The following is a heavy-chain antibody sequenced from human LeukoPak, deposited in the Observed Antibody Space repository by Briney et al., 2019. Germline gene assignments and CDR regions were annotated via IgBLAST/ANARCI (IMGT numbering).Heavy chain of an antibody. Sequence: GGSLRLSCAASGFTFSSYAMSWVRQAPGKGLEWVSAISGSGRSTYYADSVKGRFTISRDNSKNTLYLQMNSLRAEDTAVYYCAKDLGDGYNFLDYWGQGTLVTVSS. CDR3: AKDLGDGYNFLDY. J-gene: IGHJ4*02. CDR1: GFTFSSYA. CDR2: ISGSGRST. V-gene: IGHV3-23*01. D-gene: IGHD5-24*01.